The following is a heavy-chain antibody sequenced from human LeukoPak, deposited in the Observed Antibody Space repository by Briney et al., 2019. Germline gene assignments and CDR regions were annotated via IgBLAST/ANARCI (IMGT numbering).Heavy chain of an antibody. V-gene: IGHV1-2*02. J-gene: IGHJ4*02. CDR1: GYTFTGYY. D-gene: IGHD6-13*01. CDR3: ARDLDGIAAAGTDY. Sequence: GASVKVSXKASGYTFTGYYMHWLRQAPGQGLEWIGWINPNSGGTNYAQKFQGRVTMTRDTSISTAYMELSRLRSDDTAVYYCARDLDGIAAAGTDYWGQGTLVTVSS. CDR2: INPNSGGT.